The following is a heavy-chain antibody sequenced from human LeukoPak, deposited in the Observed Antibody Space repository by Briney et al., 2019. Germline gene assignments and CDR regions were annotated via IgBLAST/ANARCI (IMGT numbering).Heavy chain of an antibody. D-gene: IGHD6-6*01. J-gene: IGHJ4*02. CDR2: INPNSGGT. CDR1: GYTFTGYY. V-gene: IGHV1-2*02. CDR3: ARGPGRVAARPSDY. Sequence: ASVKVSCKASGYTFTGYYMHWVRQAPGQGLEWMGWINPNSGGTNYAQKFQGRVIMTRDTSISTAYMELSRLRSDDTAVYYCARGPGRVAARPSDYWGQGTLVTVSS.